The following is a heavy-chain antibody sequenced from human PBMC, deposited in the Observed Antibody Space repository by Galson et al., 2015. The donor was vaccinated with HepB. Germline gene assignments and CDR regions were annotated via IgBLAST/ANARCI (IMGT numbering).Heavy chain of an antibody. D-gene: IGHD6-13*01. V-gene: IGHV3-23*01. CDR1: GSSFNTYA. Sequence: SLRLSCAASGSSFNTYAMSWVRQAPGKGLEWVSGISASGRITYYAESLKGRVTISRNKYRNTLYLQMNSLTVEDTAVYYCAKASGPAAGYPDDWGQGTLVTVSS. CDR3: AKASGPAAGYPDD. CDR2: ISASGRIT. J-gene: IGHJ4*02.